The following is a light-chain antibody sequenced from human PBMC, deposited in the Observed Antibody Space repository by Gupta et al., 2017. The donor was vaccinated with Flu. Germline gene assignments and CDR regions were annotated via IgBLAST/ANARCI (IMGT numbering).Light chain of an antibody. CDR3: QHYHSFPYT. Sequence: GDRVTITCRASNSISRWLAWYQQKPGKAPKLLIYKASNLESGVPSRFSGSGSGAEFTLTISSLQPDDFATYYCQHYHSFPYTFGQGTKLEIK. CDR1: NSISRW. J-gene: IGKJ2*01. CDR2: KAS. V-gene: IGKV1-5*03.